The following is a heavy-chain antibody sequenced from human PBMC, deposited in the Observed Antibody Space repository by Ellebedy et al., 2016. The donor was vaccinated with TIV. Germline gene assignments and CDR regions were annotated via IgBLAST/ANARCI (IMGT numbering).Heavy chain of an antibody. V-gene: IGHV1-2*02. J-gene: IGHJ4*02. CDR1: GYTFTGYY. Sequence: ASVKVSXXAAGYTFTGYYMHWVRQAPGQGLEWMGWINPNSGGTNYAQKFQGRVTMTRDTSISTAYMELSRLRSDDTAMYFCARDNAYSSGYYPDYWGQGTLVTVSS. CDR3: ARDNAYSSGYYPDY. D-gene: IGHD6-19*01. CDR2: INPNSGGT.